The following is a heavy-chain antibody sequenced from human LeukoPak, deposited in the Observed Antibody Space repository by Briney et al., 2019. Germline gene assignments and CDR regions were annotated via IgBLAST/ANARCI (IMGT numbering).Heavy chain of an antibody. J-gene: IGHJ4*02. CDR1: GFTFSSYG. CDR2: ISYDGSNK. D-gene: IGHD3-10*01. Sequence: GRSLRLSCAASGFTFSSYGMHWVRQAPGKGLEWVAVISYDGSNKYYADSVKGRFTISRDNSKNTLYLQKNSLRAEDTAVYYCSMVRGVNEPFDYWGQGTLVTVSS. V-gene: IGHV3-30*03. CDR3: SMVRGVNEPFDY.